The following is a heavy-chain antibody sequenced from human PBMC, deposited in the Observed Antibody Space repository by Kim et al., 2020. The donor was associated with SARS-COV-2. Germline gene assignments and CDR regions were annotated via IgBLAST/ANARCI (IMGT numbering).Heavy chain of an antibody. CDR1: GGSFSGYY. D-gene: IGHD5-12*01. Sequence: SETLSLTCAVYGGSFSGYYWSWIRQPPGKGLEWIGEINHSGSTNYNPSLKSRVTISVDTSKNQFSLKLSSVTAADTAVYYCARGGGRWLRLDYWGQGTLVTVSS. CDR3: ARGGGRWLRLDY. J-gene: IGHJ4*02. CDR2: INHSGST. V-gene: IGHV4-34*01.